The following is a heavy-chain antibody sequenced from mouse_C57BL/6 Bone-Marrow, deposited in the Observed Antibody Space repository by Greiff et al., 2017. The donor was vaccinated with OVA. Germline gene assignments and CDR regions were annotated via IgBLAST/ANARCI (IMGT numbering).Heavy chain of an antibody. CDR3: ARGTGTLAY. J-gene: IGHJ3*01. D-gene: IGHD4-1*01. CDR1: GYTFTSYT. V-gene: IGHV1-4*01. Sequence: VKLMESGAELARPGASVKMSCKASGYTFTSYTMHWVKQRPGQGLEWIGYINPSSGYTKYNQKFKDKATLTADKSSSTAYMQLSSLTSEDSAVYYCARGTGTLAYWGQGTLVTVSA. CDR2: INPSSGYT.